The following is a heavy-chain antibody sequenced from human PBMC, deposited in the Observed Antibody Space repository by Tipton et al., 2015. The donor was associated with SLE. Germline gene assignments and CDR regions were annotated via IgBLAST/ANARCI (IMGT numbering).Heavy chain of an antibody. V-gene: IGHV4-59*01. CDR2: IYYSGGT. J-gene: IGHJ4*02. Sequence: LRLSCAASGFNFSDSWMSWVRQHPGKGLEWIGYIYYSGGTNYNPSLKSRVTISVDTSKNQFSLKLSSVTAADTAVYYCARGINYFGSGSLFRGFDYWGQGILVTVSS. CDR3: ARGINYFGSGSLFRGFDY. D-gene: IGHD3-10*01. CDR1: GFNFSDSW.